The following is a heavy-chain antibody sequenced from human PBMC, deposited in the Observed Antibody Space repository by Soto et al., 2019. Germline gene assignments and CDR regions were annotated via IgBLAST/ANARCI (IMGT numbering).Heavy chain of an antibody. CDR2: IYHSGST. CDR3: ARGPPFQ. CDR1: GGSISSYY. V-gene: IGHV4-59*12. Sequence: SETLSLTCTVSGGSISSYYWSWIRQPPGKGLEWIGYIYHSGSTYCNPSLKSRVTISVDRSKNQFSLKLSSVTAADTAVYYCARGPPFQWGQGNLVTVSS. J-gene: IGHJ4*02.